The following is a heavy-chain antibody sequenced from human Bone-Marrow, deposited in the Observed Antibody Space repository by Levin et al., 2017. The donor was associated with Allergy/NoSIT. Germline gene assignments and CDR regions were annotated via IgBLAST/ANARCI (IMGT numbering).Heavy chain of an antibody. CDR1: GFTFSSYA. CDR2: ISASGGST. V-gene: IGHV3-23*01. J-gene: IGHJ4*02. D-gene: IGHD1-26*01. CDR3: AKDVGGSYRGRSDY. Sequence: GESLKISCAASGFTFSSYAMSWVRQAPGKGLEWVSGISASGGSTSYADSVKGRFTISRDNSKDTLYLQMNSLRAEDTAVYYCAKDVGGSYRGRSDYWGQGTLVTVSS.